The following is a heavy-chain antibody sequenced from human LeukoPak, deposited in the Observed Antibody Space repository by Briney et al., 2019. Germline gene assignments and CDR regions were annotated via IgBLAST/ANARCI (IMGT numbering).Heavy chain of an antibody. J-gene: IGHJ4*02. CDR3: SSAWGDSSGSFGY. Sequence: SVTLSCTASACTFTIYTNSWVRHAHAPGQERKGGTIPIFGTANYAQKFQGKVTITADESTSTAYMELSSLRSEDTAMYYCSSAWGDSSGSFGYWGQGTLVTVSS. CDR2: TIPIFGTA. V-gene: IGHV1-69*01. D-gene: IGHD3-22*01. CDR1: ACTFTIYT.